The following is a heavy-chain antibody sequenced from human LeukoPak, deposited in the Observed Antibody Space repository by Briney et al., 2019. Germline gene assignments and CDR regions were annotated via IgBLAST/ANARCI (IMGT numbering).Heavy chain of an antibody. V-gene: IGHV3-72*01. Sequence: GGSLRLSCAASGFTFSDHYMDWVRQAPGKGLEWVGRIRDTANTYTTEFAASVKGRFTISRDDSVNSLYLQMNSLKTEDAAVYYCARGPTGTHNYHYGMDVWGQGTTVTVSS. D-gene: IGHD1-14*01. CDR3: ARGPTGTHNYHYGMDV. CDR2: IRDTANTYTT. CDR1: GFTFSDHY. J-gene: IGHJ6*02.